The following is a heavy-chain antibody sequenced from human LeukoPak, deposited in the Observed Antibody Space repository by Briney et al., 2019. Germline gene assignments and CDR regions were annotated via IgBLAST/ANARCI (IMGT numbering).Heavy chain of an antibody. V-gene: IGHV4-34*01. Sequence: SETLSLTCAVYGGSFSGYYWSWIRQPPGKGLEWIGEINHSGSTNCNPSLKSRVTISVDTSKNQFSLKLSPVTAADTAVYYCARGNCSSTSCLQYFQHWGRGTLVTVSS. J-gene: IGHJ1*01. CDR2: INHSGST. D-gene: IGHD2-2*01. CDR3: ARGNCSSTSCLQYFQH. CDR1: GGSFSGYY.